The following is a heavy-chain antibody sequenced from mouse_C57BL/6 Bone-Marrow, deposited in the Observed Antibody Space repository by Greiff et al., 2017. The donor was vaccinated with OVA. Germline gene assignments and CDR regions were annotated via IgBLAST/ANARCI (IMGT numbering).Heavy chain of an antibody. CDR1: GYTFTSYW. CDR2: IHPSDSDT. J-gene: IGHJ3*01. V-gene: IGHV1-74*01. D-gene: IGHD2-4*01. CDR3: ARIVGYDYDPPFAY. Sequence: QVQLKQPGAELVKPGASVKVSCKASGYTFTSYWMHWVKQRPGQGLEWIGRIHPSDSDTNYNQKFKGKATLTVDKSSSTAYMQLSSLTSEDSAVYYCARIVGYDYDPPFAYWSQGTLVTVSA.